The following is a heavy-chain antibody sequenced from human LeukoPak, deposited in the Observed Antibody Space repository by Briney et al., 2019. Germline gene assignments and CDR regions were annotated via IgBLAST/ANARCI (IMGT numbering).Heavy chain of an antibody. CDR1: GYSISSGYY. CDR2: IYHSGST. J-gene: IGHJ3*02. D-gene: IGHD6-13*01. Sequence: SETLSLTCTVSGYSISSGYYWGWIRQPPGKGLEWIGSIYHSGSTYYNPSLRSRVTISVDTSKNQFSLKLSSVTAADTAVYYCARDVTTLVAFDIWGQGTMVTVSS. V-gene: IGHV4-38-2*02. CDR3: ARDVTTLVAFDI.